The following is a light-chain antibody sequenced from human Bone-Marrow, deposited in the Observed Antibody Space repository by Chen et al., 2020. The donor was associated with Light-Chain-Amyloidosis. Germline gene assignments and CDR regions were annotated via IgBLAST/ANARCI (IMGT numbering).Light chain of an antibody. CDR2: DDS. Sequence: SYVLTQPSSVSVAPGQTATIACGGNNSGSTSVHWYQQTPGQAPLLVVYDDSDRPSGIPERLSGSNSGNTATLTISRVEAGDAADSYCQVWDRSSDRPVFGGGTELTVL. CDR3: QVWDRSSDRPV. CDR1: NSGSTS. V-gene: IGLV3-21*02. J-gene: IGLJ3*02.